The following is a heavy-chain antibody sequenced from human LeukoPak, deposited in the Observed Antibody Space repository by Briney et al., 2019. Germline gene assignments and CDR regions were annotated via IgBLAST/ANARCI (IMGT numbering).Heavy chain of an antibody. CDR2: INPNSGGT. J-gene: IGHJ4*02. CDR3: ARGPRYCSGGSCSWFDY. V-gene: IGHV1-2*02. Sequence: APVKVSCKASGYTFTGYYMHWVRQAPGQGLEWMGWINPNSGGTNYAQKFQGRVTMTRDTSISTAYMELSRLRSDDTAVYYCARGPRYCSGGSCSWFDYWGQGTLVTVSS. D-gene: IGHD2-15*01. CDR1: GYTFTGYY.